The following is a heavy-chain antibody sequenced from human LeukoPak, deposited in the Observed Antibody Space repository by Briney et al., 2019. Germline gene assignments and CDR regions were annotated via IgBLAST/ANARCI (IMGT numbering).Heavy chain of an antibody. D-gene: IGHD3-9*01. CDR2: IYHSGST. J-gene: IGHJ4*02. V-gene: IGHV4-4*02. CDR3: AREGILTGYPGGFFDY. Sequence: SGTLSLTCAVSGGSISSSNWWSWVRQPPGRGLEWIGEIYHSGSTNYNPSLKSRVTISVDKSKNQFSLKLSSVTAADTAVYYCAREGILTGYPGGFFDYWGQGTLVTVSS. CDR1: GGSISSSNW.